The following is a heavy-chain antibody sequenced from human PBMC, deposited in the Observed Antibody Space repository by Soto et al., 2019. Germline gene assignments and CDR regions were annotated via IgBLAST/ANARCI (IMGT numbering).Heavy chain of an antibody. J-gene: IGHJ6*02. D-gene: IGHD3-10*01. CDR3: ARDPPYGSGTSQNYGMDV. Sequence: EVQLVESGGGLVQPGGSLRLSWAASGFTFNTYWMTWVRRAPGKGLEWVANIKQDGSETYYVDSVKGRFTISRDNAKNSLYLQMISLRAEDTAVYYCARDPPYGSGTSQNYGMDVWGQGTTVTVSS. CDR1: GFTFNTYW. V-gene: IGHV3-7*04. CDR2: IKQDGSET.